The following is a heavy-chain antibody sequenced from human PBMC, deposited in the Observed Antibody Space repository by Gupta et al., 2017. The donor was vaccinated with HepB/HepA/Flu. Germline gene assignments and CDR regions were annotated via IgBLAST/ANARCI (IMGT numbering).Heavy chain of an antibody. V-gene: IGHV3-21*01. J-gene: IGHJ2*01. CDR2: ISSSSSYI. Sequence: EVQLVESGGGLVKPGGSLRLSCAASGFTFSSYSMNWVRQAPGKGLEWVSSISSSSSYIYYADSVKGRFTISRDNAKNSLYLQMNSLRAEDTAVYYCAREMGCSSTSCYKVWYFDLWGRGTLVTVSS. CDR3: AREMGCSSTSCYKVWYFDL. D-gene: IGHD2-2*02. CDR1: GFTFSSYS.